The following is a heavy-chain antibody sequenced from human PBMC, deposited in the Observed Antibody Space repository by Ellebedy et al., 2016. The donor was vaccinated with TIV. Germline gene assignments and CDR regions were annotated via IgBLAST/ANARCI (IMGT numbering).Heavy chain of an antibody. CDR2: FYYTGST. CDR3: ARFFESGSTGDY. D-gene: IGHD3-10*01. Sequence: MPSETLSLTCTVSGGSISGSSYYWGWIRQHPGKGLEWIGYFYYTGSTYYNPSLKSRLIISVDTSKNQFSLKLRSVTAEDTAVYYCARFFESGSTGDYWGQGTLVTVSS. CDR1: GGSISGSSYY. J-gene: IGHJ4*02. V-gene: IGHV4-31*03.